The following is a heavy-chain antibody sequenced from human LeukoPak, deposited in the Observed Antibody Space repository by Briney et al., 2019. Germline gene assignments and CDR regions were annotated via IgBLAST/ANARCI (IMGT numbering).Heavy chain of an antibody. CDR2: IYHSGST. J-gene: IGHJ3*02. Sequence: PSQTLSLTCAVSDGSISSGGYSWSWIRQPPGKGLEWIGYIYHSGSTYYNPSLKSRVTISVDRSKNQFSLKLSSVTAADTAVYYCARGLYNAFDIWGQGTMVTVSS. D-gene: IGHD1-1*01. V-gene: IGHV4-30-2*01. CDR3: ARGLYNAFDI. CDR1: DGSISSGGYS.